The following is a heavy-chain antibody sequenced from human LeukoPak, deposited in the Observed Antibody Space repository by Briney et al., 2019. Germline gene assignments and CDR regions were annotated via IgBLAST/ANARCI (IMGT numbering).Heavy chain of an antibody. J-gene: IGHJ5*02. CDR2: IYADGAT. CDR3: ARDRAGRKAWVEFDP. CDR1: GITVSQND. V-gene: IGHV3-53*05. D-gene: IGHD3-10*01. Sequence: GGSLRLSCAASGITVSQNDMSWVRQAPGRGPEWVSLIYADGATHYADSVKGRFTISRDNSKNTVYLEMNSLRPEDTAVYFCARDRAGRKAWVEFDPWGQGTLVTVSS.